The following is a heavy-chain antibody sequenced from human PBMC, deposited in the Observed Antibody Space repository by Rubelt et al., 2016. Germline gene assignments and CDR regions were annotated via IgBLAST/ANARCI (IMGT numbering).Heavy chain of an antibody. CDR1: GYTFPNYG. D-gene: IGHD3-10*01. Sequence: QVQLVQSGAEVKKPGASVKVSCKASGYTFPNYGMHWVRQDPGQRLERMGWNDAGNGDTNYSQKCQGRVTITQATSASTAYMELSSLRSEDPAVYYCARSTDPTRGHPRGYYYGMDVWGQGTTVTVSS. V-gene: IGHV1-3*01. CDR3: ARSTDPTRGHPRGYYYGMDV. CDR2: NDAGNGDT. J-gene: IGHJ6*02.